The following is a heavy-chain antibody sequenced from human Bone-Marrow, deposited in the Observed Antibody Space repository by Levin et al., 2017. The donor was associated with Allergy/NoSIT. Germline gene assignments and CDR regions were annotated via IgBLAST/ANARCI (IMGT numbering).Heavy chain of an antibody. V-gene: IGHV5-10-1*01. CDR1: GYSFTSYW. J-gene: IGHJ5*02. CDR2: IDPSDSYT. CDR3: ARQGGEQQLVKRHNWFDP. D-gene: IGHD6-13*01. Sequence: KVSCKGSGYSFTSYWISWVRQMPGKGLEWMGRIDPSDSYTNYSPSFQGHVTISADKSISTAYLQWSSLKASDTAMYYCARQGGEQQLVKRHNWFDPWGQGTLVTVSS.